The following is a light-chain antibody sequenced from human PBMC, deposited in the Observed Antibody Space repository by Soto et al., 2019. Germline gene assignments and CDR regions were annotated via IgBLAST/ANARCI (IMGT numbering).Light chain of an antibody. V-gene: IGKV1-9*01. CDR2: SAS. CDR1: RGISSY. CDR3: QLLTSYPKS. J-gene: IGKJ5*01. Sequence: ELTQSQSSLSASVGDRVTITCQASRGISSYLAWYQQKPGKAPKLLVYSASTLQSGVPSRFSGSGPGPDFTLTICSLQPEDSTPYFCQLLTSYPKSFGEGTRLEI.